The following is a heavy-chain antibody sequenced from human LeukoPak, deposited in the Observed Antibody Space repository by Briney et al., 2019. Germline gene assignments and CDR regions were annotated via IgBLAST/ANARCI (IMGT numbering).Heavy chain of an antibody. CDR2: IIPIFGTA. CDR3: ARAIEGTHFDY. D-gene: IGHD1-14*01. Sequence: SVKVSCKASGGTFSSCAISWVRRAPGQGLEWMGGIIPIFGTANYAQKFQGRVTITTDESTSTAYMELSSLRSEDTAVYYCARAIEGTHFDYWGQGTLVTVSS. J-gene: IGHJ4*02. CDR1: GGTFSSCA. V-gene: IGHV1-69*05.